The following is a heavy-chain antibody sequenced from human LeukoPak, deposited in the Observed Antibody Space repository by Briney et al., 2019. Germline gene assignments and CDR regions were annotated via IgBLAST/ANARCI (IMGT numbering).Heavy chain of an antibody. Sequence: PGGSLRLSCAASGFTFSHYWMHWVRQVPGKGLVWVSRIHGDGNSPIYADSVKGRFTISRDNAKNTLYLQMNSLGVEDGGIYYCARDGSLPDYWGQGTLVTVSS. J-gene: IGHJ4*02. CDR2: IHGDGNSP. D-gene: IGHD1-1*01. CDR3: ARDGSLPDY. CDR1: GFTFSHYW. V-gene: IGHV3-74*01.